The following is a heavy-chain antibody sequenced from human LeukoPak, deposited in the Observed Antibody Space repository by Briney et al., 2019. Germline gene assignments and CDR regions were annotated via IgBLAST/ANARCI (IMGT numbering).Heavy chain of an antibody. CDR1: GGTFSSYA. J-gene: IGHJ4*02. CDR3: ARGPVTYYYDSSGYYCDY. D-gene: IGHD3-22*01. V-gene: IGHV1-69*05. Sequence: SVKVSCKASGGTFSSYAISWVRQAPGQGLEWMGGIIPIFGTANYAQKFQGRVTITTDEYTSTAHMELSSLRSEDTAVYYCARGPVTYYYDSSGYYCDYWGQGTLVTVSS. CDR2: IIPIFGTA.